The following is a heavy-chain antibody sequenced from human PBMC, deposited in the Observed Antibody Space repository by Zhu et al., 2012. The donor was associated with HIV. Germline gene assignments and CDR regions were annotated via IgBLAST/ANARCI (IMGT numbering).Heavy chain of an antibody. Sequence: QVQLQQSGPRLVKPSETLPLTCAVSDYSLSTDYYWGWIRQPPGKRLEWIGAVYYSGSAYYNPSLKSRVTLSVDTSKNQFSLNLRSVTAADTAVYYCARETCSAGSCYSDSWGQGTLVTVSS. CDR2: VYYSGSA. CDR1: DYSLSTDYY. D-gene: IGHD2-15*01. V-gene: IGHV4-38-2*02. J-gene: IGHJ4*02. CDR3: ARETCSAGSCYSDS.